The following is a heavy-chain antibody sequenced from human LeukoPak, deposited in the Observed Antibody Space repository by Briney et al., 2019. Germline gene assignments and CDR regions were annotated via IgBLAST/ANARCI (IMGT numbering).Heavy chain of an antibody. Sequence: QPGGSLRLSCAASGFTFSDYYMSWIRQAPGKGLVWVSRVNSDGSSISFADSVKGRFTISRDNAKNTLYLQMNSLRAEDTAVYYCVGGSRYSYGPFDYWGQGTLVTVSS. CDR1: GFTFSDYY. CDR2: VNSDGSSI. D-gene: IGHD5-18*01. V-gene: IGHV3-74*01. CDR3: VGGSRYSYGPFDY. J-gene: IGHJ4*02.